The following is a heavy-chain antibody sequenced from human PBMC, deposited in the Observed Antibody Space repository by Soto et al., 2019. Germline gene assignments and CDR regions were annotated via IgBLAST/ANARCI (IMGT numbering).Heavy chain of an antibody. Sequence: ASLKVSCKFSGSTLTELSMHCVRHSPGKGLEWMGGFDPEDGETIYAQKFQGRVTMTEDTSTDTAYMELSSLRSEDTAVYYCATSPITMVRGVIITPGFEPWGQGTLVTVSS. CDR1: GSTLTELS. CDR3: ATSPITMVRGVIITPGFEP. CDR2: FDPEDGET. V-gene: IGHV1-24*01. D-gene: IGHD3-10*01. J-gene: IGHJ5*02.